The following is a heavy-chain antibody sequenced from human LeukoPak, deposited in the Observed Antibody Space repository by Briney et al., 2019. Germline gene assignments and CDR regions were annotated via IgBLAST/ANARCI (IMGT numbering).Heavy chain of an antibody. V-gene: IGHV3-21*01. CDR2: ISSSSSYI. Sequence: GGSLRLSCAASGFTFSSYSMNWVRQAPGKGLEWVSSISSSSSYIYYADSVKGRFTISRDNAKNSLYLQMNSLRAEDTAVYYCARVRAAGTGRVYWGQGTLVTVSS. CDR1: GFTFSSYS. CDR3: ARVRAAGTGRVY. J-gene: IGHJ4*02. D-gene: IGHD6-13*01.